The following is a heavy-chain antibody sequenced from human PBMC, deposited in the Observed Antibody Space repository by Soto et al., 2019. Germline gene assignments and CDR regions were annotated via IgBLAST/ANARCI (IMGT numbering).Heavy chain of an antibody. Sequence: SETLSLTCTVSGGSISSCGYYWSWIRQHPGKGLEWIGYNYYSSSTYYNPSLKSRVTISADTSKNQFSLKLSSVTAADTAVYYCAGDSTVGLFDYWGQGTLVTVSS. D-gene: IGHD1-1*01. J-gene: IGHJ4*02. CDR2: NYYSSST. CDR3: AGDSTVGLFDY. CDR1: GGSISSCGYY. V-gene: IGHV4-31*03.